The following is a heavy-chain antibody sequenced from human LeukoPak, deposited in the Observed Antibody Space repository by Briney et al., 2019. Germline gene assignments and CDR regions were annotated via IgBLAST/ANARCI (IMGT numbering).Heavy chain of an antibody. CDR3: AKDLEQSYSGWSTSYDA. D-gene: IGHD6-19*01. CDR1: GFTFSSYA. V-gene: IGHV3-23*01. Sequence: GGSLRLSCAASGFTFSSYAMSWVRQVPGKRLEWVSAISSGAGTTGYADSVKGRFTISRVNSKSTIYLQMNSLRAEDTAVYYCAKDLEQSYSGWSTSYDAWGQGTLVTVSS. J-gene: IGHJ5*02. CDR2: ISSGAGTT.